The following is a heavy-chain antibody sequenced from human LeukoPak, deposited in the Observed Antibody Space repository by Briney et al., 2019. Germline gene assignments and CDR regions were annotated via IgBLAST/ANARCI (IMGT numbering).Heavy chain of an antibody. J-gene: IGHJ6*03. V-gene: IGHV4-39*07. CDR3: ATTPSFSPRGYSYAHYYYYYYMDV. D-gene: IGHD5-18*01. CDR2: IYYSGST. CDR1: GGSISSSSYY. Sequence: TASETLSLTCTVSGGSISSSSYYWGWIRQPPWKGLEWIVGIYYSGSTYYNPSLRSRFTISVDTSKNQSSLKLSPVTAADTAVYYCATTPSFSPRGYSYAHYYYYYYMDVWGKGTTVTVSS.